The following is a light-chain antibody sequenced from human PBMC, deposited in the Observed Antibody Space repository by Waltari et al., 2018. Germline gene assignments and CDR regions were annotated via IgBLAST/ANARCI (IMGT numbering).Light chain of an antibody. CDR2: EVN. Sequence: QSALTQPASVSGSPGQSITISCTGTSSDVGGYNLVSWYQQNPGNAPKLLIYEVNKWPPGGSHRFSGPKSGNTASLTISGLQAEDEADYYCCSFAGSTTWVFGGGTTLTVL. CDR1: SSDVGGYNL. J-gene: IGLJ3*02. V-gene: IGLV2-23*02. CDR3: CSFAGSTTWV.